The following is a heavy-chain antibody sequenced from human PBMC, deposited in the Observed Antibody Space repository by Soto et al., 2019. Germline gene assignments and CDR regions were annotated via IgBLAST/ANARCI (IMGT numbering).Heavy chain of an antibody. V-gene: IGHV1-69*13. CDR2: IIPIFGTA. J-gene: IGHJ3*02. D-gene: IGHD3-3*01. CDR1: GGRYSSYA. Sequence: SVKVSCKASGGRYSSYAISWVRQENGQGLEWMGGIIPIFGTANYAQKFQGRVTITADESTSTAYMELSSLRSEDTAVYYCARDRRSGTPLDAFDIWGQGTMVTVS. CDR3: ARDRRSGTPLDAFDI.